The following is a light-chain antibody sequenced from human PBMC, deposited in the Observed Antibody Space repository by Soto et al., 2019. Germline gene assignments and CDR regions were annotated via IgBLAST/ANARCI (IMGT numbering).Light chain of an antibody. J-gene: IGLJ3*02. Sequence: QSVLTQPASVSGSPGQSITISRTGTSSDVGGYNYVSWYQQHPGKAPKLLIYDVSNLPSVVSNRFSGSKSGNTASLTISGLQAEDEADYYCNSYTSSSNLVFGGGTKVTVL. CDR2: DVS. CDR1: SSDVGGYNY. CDR3: NSYTSSSNLV. V-gene: IGLV2-14*01.